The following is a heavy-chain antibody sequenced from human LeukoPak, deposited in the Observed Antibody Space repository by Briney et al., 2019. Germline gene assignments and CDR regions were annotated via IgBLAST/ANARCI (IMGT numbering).Heavy chain of an antibody. CDR3: TRLQIAVAGPNWFDP. D-gene: IGHD6-19*01. J-gene: IGHJ5*02. V-gene: IGHV3-7*01. CDR2: IKQDGSVQ. CDR1: KFTFSSYW. Sequence: GSLRLSCTASKFTFSSYWMSWVRRAPGKGLEWVANIKQDGSVQFYMDSLKGRFSVSRDNAKNSLYLQMNGLRVEDTAVYYCTRLQIAVAGPNWFDPWGQGTLVTVSS.